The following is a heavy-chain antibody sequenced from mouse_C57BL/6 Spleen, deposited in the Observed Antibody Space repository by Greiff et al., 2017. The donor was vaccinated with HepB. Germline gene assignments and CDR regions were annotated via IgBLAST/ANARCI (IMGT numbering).Heavy chain of an antibody. Sequence: EVQRVESGEGLVKPGGSLKLSCAASGFTFSSYAMSWVRRPPEKRLEWVAYISSGGDYTYYADTVKGRFTISRDNARNTLYLQMSSLKSEDTAMYYCTREYYGSSLYGYFDVWGTGTTVTVSS. V-gene: IGHV5-9-1*02. CDR3: TREYYGSSLYGYFDV. D-gene: IGHD1-1*01. J-gene: IGHJ1*03. CDR2: ISSGGDYT. CDR1: GFTFSSYA.